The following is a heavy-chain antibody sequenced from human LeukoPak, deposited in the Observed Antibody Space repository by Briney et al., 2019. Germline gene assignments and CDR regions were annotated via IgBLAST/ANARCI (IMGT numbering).Heavy chain of an antibody. CDR1: GFTFSSYG. V-gene: IGHV3-33*06. D-gene: IGHD6-19*01. CDR2: IWYDGSNK. Sequence: GGSLRLSCAASGFTFSSYGMHLVRQAPGKGLEWVAVIWYDGSNKYYADSVKGRFTISRDNSKNTLYLQMNSLRAEDTAVYYCAKSGREAVAAPWNYYYYYMVVWGKGTTVTVSS. CDR3: AKSGREAVAAPWNYYYYYMVV. J-gene: IGHJ6*03.